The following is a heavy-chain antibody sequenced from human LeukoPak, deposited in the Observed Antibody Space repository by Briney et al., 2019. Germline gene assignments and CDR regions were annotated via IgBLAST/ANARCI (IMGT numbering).Heavy chain of an antibody. CDR1: GFTFSSYS. CDR2: ISSSSSTI. D-gene: IGHD3-22*01. J-gene: IGHJ4*02. V-gene: IGHV3-48*01. CDR3: ARDLAVYDSSGYSDY. Sequence: GGSLRLSCAASGFTFSSYSMNWVRQAPGKGLEWVSYISSSSSTIYYADSVKGRFTISRDNAKNSLYLQMNSLRAEDTAVYYCARDLAVYDSSGYSDYWGQGTLVTVSS.